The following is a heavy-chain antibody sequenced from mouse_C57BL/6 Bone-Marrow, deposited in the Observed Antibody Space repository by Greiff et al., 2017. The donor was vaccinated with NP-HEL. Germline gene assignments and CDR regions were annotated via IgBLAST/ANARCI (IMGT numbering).Heavy chain of an antibody. D-gene: IGHD2-5*01. V-gene: IGHV1-52*01. J-gene: IGHJ3*01. CDR3: ARGDYSNWFAY. CDR1: GYTFTSYW. Sequence: QVQLQQPGAELVRPGSSVKLSCKASGYTFTSYWMHWVKQRPIQGLEWIGNIDPSDSETHYNQKFKDKATLTVDKSSSTAYMQLSSLTSEDSAVYYCARGDYSNWFAYWGQGTLVTVSA. CDR2: IDPSDSET.